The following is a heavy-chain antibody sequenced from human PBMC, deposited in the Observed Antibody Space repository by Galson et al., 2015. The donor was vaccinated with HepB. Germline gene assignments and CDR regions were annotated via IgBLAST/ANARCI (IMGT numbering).Heavy chain of an antibody. Sequence: SEPLSLTCTVSGGSISSSSYSWGWIRQPPGKGLEWIGSIYYSGSTYYNPSLKSRVTISVDTSKNQFSLKLSSVTAADTAVYYCARVGGITMVRGVKYYFDYWGQGTLVTVSS. V-gene: IGHV4-39*07. D-gene: IGHD3-10*01. CDR1: GGSISSSSYS. CDR2: IYYSGST. CDR3: ARVGGITMVRGVKYYFDY. J-gene: IGHJ4*02.